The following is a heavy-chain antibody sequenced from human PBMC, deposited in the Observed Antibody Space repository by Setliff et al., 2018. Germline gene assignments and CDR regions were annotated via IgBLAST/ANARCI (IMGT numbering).Heavy chain of an antibody. CDR3: ARIPEDSVILPAVSPYYYYYMDV. V-gene: IGHV2-26*01. CDR2: IFSNDEK. J-gene: IGHJ6*03. CDR1: GLSLSNGRMG. Sequence: SGPTLVNPTETLTLTCIVSGLSLSNGRMGVSWIRQPPGKALGWLAHIFSNDEKSYNTSLKTRLTISKDTSKSQVVLTLTNVDPVDTATYYCARIPEDSVILPAVSPYYYYYMDVWGKGTTVTVSS. D-gene: IGHD2-2*01.